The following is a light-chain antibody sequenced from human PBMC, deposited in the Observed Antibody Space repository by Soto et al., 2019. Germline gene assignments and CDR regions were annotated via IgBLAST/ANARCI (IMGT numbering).Light chain of an antibody. CDR3: MQALQNLPLT. CDR1: QSLLHSNGYNY. J-gene: IGKJ4*01. V-gene: IGKV2-28*01. Sequence: DIVMTQSPLSLPVTPGEPASISCRSSQSLLHSNGYNYLDWYLQKPGQSPQLLIYLGSNRASGVPDRFSGSGSGKDFTLKISRVEAEDVGVYYCMQALQNLPLTFGGGTKVDIK. CDR2: LGS.